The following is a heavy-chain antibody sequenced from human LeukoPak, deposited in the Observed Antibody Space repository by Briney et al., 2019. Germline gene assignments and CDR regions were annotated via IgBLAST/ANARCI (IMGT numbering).Heavy chain of an antibody. CDR2: ISGGGDST. V-gene: IGHV3-23*01. Sequence: GGSLRLSCAASGFTFSTYGMNWVRQAPGKGLEWVSSISGGGDSTYYPDSVKGRFTISRDNSKNTLHLQMNSLRAEDTAVYYCAKSSGFSRFYFDYWGQGTLVTVSS. CDR3: AKSSGFSRFYFDY. CDR1: GFTFSTYG. D-gene: IGHD2/OR15-2a*01. J-gene: IGHJ4*02.